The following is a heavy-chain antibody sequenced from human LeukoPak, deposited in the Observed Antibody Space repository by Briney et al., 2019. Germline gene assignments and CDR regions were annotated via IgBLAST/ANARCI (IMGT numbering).Heavy chain of an antibody. CDR2: ISWNSGSI. CDR3: AKARIVAAGYYYYGMDV. D-gene: IGHD6-13*01. CDR1: GFTFDDYA. J-gene: IGHJ6*02. V-gene: IGHV3-9*01. Sequence: PGGSLRLSCAASGFTFDDYAMHWVRQAPGKGLEWVSGISWNSGSIGYADSVKGRFTITRDNAKNSLYLQMNSLRAEDTALYYCAKARIVAAGYYYYGMDVWGQGTTVTVSS.